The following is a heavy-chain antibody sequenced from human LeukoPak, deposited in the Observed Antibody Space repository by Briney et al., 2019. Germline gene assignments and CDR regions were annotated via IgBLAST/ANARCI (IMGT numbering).Heavy chain of an antibody. CDR1: GFTFSSYA. Sequence: PGGSLRLSCAASGFTFSSYAMHWVRQAPGKGLEWVAIISYDGSNKYYADSVKGRFTISRDNSKNTLYLQMNSLRAEDTAFYYCAREGIQLWFGGLGDWFDPWGQGTLVTGSS. V-gene: IGHV3-30-3*01. J-gene: IGHJ5*02. CDR2: ISYDGSNK. D-gene: IGHD5-18*01. CDR3: AREGIQLWFGGLGDWFDP.